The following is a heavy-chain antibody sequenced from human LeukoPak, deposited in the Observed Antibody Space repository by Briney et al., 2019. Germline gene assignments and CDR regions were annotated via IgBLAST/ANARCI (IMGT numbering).Heavy chain of an antibody. CDR3: ARERKSSTSMDY. V-gene: IGHV3-23*01. D-gene: IGHD2-2*01. CDR1: GFTFSIYD. CDR2: IDRGVGST. J-gene: IGHJ4*02. Sequence: GGSLRLSCAAAGFTFSIYDMSWVRQAPGKGLECVSAIDRGVGSTYYADSVRGRFTISRDNAKNTLYLQMNSLRGEDTAVYFCARERKSSTSMDYWGQGTLVTVSS.